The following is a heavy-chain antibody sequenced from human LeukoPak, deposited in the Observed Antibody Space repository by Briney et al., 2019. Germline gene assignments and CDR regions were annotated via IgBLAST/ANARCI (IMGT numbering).Heavy chain of an antibody. J-gene: IGHJ5*02. Sequence: SETLSLTCAVYGGSFSGYYWSWIRQPPGKGLEWIGEINHSGSTNYNPSLKSRVTISVDTSKNQFSLKLSSVTAADTAVYYCARGQLRFLEWLLLSWFDPWGQGTLVTVSS. CDR3: ARGQLRFLEWLLLSWFDP. CDR2: INHSGST. CDR1: GGSFSGYY. D-gene: IGHD3-3*01. V-gene: IGHV4-34*01.